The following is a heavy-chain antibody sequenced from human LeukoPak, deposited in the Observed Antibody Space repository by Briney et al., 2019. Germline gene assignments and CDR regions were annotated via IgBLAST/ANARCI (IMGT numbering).Heavy chain of an antibody. J-gene: IGHJ4*02. V-gene: IGHV1-2*02. CDR2: INPNSGGT. D-gene: IGHD6-19*01. CDR3: ASYPRYSSSPPFDY. Sequence: ASVKVSCKASGYTFTGYYMHWVRQAPGQGLEWMGWINPNSGGTNYAQKFQGRVTMTRDTSIGTAYMELSRLRSDDTAVYYCASYPRYSSSPPFDYWGQGTLVTVSS. CDR1: GYTFTGYY.